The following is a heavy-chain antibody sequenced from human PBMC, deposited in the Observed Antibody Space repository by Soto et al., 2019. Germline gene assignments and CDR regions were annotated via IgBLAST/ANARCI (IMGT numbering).Heavy chain of an antibody. Sequence: SETLSLTCTVSGGSISSSSYYWGWIRQPPGKGLEWIGSIYYSGSTYYNPSLKSRVTISVDTSKNQFSLKLSSVTAADTAVYYCARGYCTNGVCYYYYYYGMDVWGQGTTVTVSS. D-gene: IGHD2-8*01. CDR1: GGSISSSSYY. CDR2: IYYSGST. CDR3: ARGYCTNGVCYYYYYYGMDV. V-gene: IGHV4-39*07. J-gene: IGHJ6*02.